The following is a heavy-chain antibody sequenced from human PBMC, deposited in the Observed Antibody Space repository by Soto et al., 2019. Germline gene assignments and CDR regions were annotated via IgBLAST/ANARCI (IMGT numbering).Heavy chain of an antibody. CDR2: MSHSGGS. D-gene: IGHD1-1*01. CDR3: ARVERGTATTVVDAFDI. J-gene: IGHJ3*02. CDR1: GEFVSSGNYY. V-gene: IGHV4-34*01. Sequence: QVQLQQWGAGLLKPSETLSLTCAVNGEFVSSGNYYWSWIRQPPGKGLEWIGEMSHSGGSHFNPSLKSRVLISVDTSQNHLSLKMSSVTAADTALYYCARVERGTATTVVDAFDIWGPGTMVTVSS.